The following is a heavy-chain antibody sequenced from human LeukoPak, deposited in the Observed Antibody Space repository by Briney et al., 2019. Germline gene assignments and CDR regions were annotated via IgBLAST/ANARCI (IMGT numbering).Heavy chain of an antibody. CDR2: ISSSGNTI. CDR1: GLTFSDYY. Sequence: GGSLRLSCAASGLTFSDYYMSWIRQAPGKGLEWASYISSSGNTIYYADSVKGRFTISRDNAKNSLYLQMNSLRAEDTAVYYCARDAYYYDSSGYYVYWGQGTLVTVSS. V-gene: IGHV3-11*04. J-gene: IGHJ4*02. D-gene: IGHD3-22*01. CDR3: ARDAYYYDSSGYYVY.